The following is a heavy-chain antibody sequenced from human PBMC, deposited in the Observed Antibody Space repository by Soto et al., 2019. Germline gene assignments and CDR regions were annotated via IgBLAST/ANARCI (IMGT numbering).Heavy chain of an antibody. Sequence: EPQSHTYSVHGVYLIGYYWTWVRKPPGKGLEWIGEINDSGSSNYAPSLLSLVTISVDTSKSQFSLGLSSVTAADTAIYFFAKRGSGSYYMARNPWDVWGKGTRVPGFS. D-gene: IGHD3-10*01. CDR2: INDSGSS. CDR1: GVYLIGYY. V-gene: IGHV4-34*01. J-gene: IGHJ6*04. CDR3: AKRGSGSYYMARNPWDV.